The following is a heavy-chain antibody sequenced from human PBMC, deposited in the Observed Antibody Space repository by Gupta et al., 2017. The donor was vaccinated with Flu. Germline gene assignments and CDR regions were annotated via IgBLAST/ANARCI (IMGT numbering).Heavy chain of an antibody. CDR2: IKQDGSEK. J-gene: IGHJ4*02. Sequence: EVQLVESGGGLVQPGGSLRLSCAASGFTFSSYWMSWVRQAPGKGLEWVANIKQDGSEKYYVDSVKGRFTISRDNAKNSLYLQMNSLRAEDTAVYYCARDAPIMITFGGVIAYFDYWGQGTLVTVSS. CDR3: ARDAPIMITFGGVIAYFDY. D-gene: IGHD3-16*02. CDR1: GFTFSSYW. V-gene: IGHV3-7*01.